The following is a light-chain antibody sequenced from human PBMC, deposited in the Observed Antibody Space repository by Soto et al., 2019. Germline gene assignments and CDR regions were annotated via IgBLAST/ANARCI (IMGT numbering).Light chain of an antibody. V-gene: IGKV3-20*01. J-gene: IGKJ1*01. CDR3: QQYGSSPET. Sequence: EIVLTQSPGTLSLSPGERATLSCRASQSVSSNYVAWYQQKPGQTPKVLIYRASSRATGIPDRFSGSGSGTDFTLTISRLEPEDFAVYYCQQYGSSPETFGQGTKVDIK. CDR1: QSVSSNY. CDR2: RAS.